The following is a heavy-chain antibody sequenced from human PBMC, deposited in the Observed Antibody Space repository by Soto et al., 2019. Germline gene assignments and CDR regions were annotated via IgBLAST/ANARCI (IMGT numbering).Heavy chain of an antibody. J-gene: IGHJ6*02. D-gene: IGHD3-10*01. CDR2: INPHGGST. V-gene: IGHV1-46*01. CDR3: ARGSQGSSSLLASYYYGMDV. Sequence: ASVKVSCKAPRDTFTSYYINWVRQAPGQGLEWMGVINPHGGSTAYAQKFKGRVTLTRDTSASTAYMELSSLRSEDTAVYYCARGSQGSSSLLASYYYGMDVWGQGTTVTVSS. CDR1: RDTFTSYY.